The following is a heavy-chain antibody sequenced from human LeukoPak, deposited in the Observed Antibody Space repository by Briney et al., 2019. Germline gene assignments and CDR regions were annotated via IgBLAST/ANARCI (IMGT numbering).Heavy chain of an antibody. D-gene: IGHD4-11*01. CDR1: GYTLTELS. J-gene: IGHJ4*02. CDR2: FDPEDGET. V-gene: IGHV1-24*01. Sequence: ASVKVSCKVSGYTLTELSMHWVRQAPGRGLEWMGGFDPEDGETIYAQKFQGRVTMTEDTSTDTDYMELSSLRSEDTAVYYCATDPRLDIGIWGQGTLVTVSS. CDR3: ATDPRLDIGI.